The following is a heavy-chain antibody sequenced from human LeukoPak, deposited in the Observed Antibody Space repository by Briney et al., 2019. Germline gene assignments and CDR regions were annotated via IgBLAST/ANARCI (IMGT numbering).Heavy chain of an antibody. J-gene: IGHJ4*02. D-gene: IGHD5-18*01. CDR3: ARDPGRGYTYGYGFDY. V-gene: IGHV3-33*01. CDR2: IWYDGSNK. Sequence: GGSLRLSCAASRFTFSNYGMHWVRQAPGKGLEWVAVIWYDGSNKYYADSVKGRFTISRDNSKNTPYLQMNSLRAEDTAVYYCARDPGRGYTYGYGFDYWGQGTLVTVSS. CDR1: RFTFSNYG.